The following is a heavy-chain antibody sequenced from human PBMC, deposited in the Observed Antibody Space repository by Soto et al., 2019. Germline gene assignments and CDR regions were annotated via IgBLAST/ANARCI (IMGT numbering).Heavy chain of an antibody. CDR3: AIAPVVHDILTGNYGY. CDR1: GGTFSSYA. J-gene: IGHJ1*01. D-gene: IGHD3-9*01. V-gene: IGHV1-69*01. Sequence: QVQLVQSGAEVKKPGSSVKVSCKASGGTFSSYAISWVPQAPGQGLEWMGGIIPIFGTANYAQKFQGRVTVTADESTSTADTELSSLRTDDSAVYYCAIAPVVHDILTGNYGYLGQGTLVTVAS. CDR2: IIPIFGTA.